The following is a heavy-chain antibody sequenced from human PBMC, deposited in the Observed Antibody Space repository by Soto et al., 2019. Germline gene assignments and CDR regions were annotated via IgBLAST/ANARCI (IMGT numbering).Heavy chain of an antibody. CDR1: GGSISSSSYY. CDR3: ASAPYRSSYGWYFDL. CDR2: IYYSGSN. J-gene: IGHJ2*01. D-gene: IGHD6-6*01. Sequence: QLQLQESGPGLVKPSETLSLTCTVSGGSISSSSYYWGWIRQPPGKGLEWIGSIYYSGSNYYNPPLKSRVTIAVDTSKNHFSLKLSSVTAADTAVYHCASAPYRSSYGWYFDLWGRGTLVTVSS. V-gene: IGHV4-39*02.